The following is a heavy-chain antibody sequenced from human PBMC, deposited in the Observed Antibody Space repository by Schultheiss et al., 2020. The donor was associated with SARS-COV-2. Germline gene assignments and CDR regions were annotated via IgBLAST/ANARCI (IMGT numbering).Heavy chain of an antibody. Sequence: SQTLSLTCAVYGYSISSGYYWSWIRQPPGKGLEWIGYIYYSGSTNYNPSLKSRVTISVDKSKNQFSLKLSSVTAADTAVYYCARPEHHCYDSSGYYYAWGQGTLVTVSS. CDR1: GYSISSGYY. J-gene: IGHJ4*02. V-gene: IGHV4-61*01. CDR3: ARPEHHCYDSSGYYYA. CDR2: IYYSGST. D-gene: IGHD3-22*01.